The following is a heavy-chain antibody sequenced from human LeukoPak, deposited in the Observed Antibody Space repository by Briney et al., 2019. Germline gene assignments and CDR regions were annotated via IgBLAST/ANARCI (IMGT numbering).Heavy chain of an antibody. D-gene: IGHD2-2*01. CDR2: ISVSGSRT. V-gene: IGHV3-23*01. CDR3: AKGHPLSVVVPAAMIDY. J-gene: IGHJ4*02. CDR1: GFTFSNYA. Sequence: GGSLRLSCAASGFTFSNYAMNWVRQAPGKGLEWVSLISVSGSRTYYADSVKGRFTISRDNSKNTVSLQMNSLRAEDTAVYYCAKGHPLSVVVPAAMIDYWGQGTLVTVSS.